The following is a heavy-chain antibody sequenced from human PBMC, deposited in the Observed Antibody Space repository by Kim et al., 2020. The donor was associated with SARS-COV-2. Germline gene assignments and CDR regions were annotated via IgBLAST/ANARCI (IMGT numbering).Heavy chain of an antibody. CDR3: AKEWDPDIVVVPAAMLGY. CDR2: ISYDGSNK. V-gene: IGHV3-30*04. Sequence: GGSLRLSCAASGFTFSSYAMHWVRQAPGKGLEWVAVISYDGSNKYYADSVKGRFTISRDNSKNTLYLQMNSLRAEDTAVYYCAKEWDPDIVVVPAAMLGYWGQGTLVTVSS. CDR1: GFTFSSYA. J-gene: IGHJ4*02. D-gene: IGHD2-2*01.